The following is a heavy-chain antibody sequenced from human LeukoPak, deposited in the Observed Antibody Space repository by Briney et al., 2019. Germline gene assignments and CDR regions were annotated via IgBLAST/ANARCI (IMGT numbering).Heavy chain of an antibody. CDR2: MNPNSGNT. CDR1: GYTFTSYD. Sequence: ASVKVSCKASGYTFTSYDINWVRQASGQGLEWMGWMNPNSGNTGSAQKFQGRVTMTRNTSMSTAYMELSSLKSEDTAVYFCARRIAVGGTAVGYWGQGTLVTVSS. V-gene: IGHV1-8*01. D-gene: IGHD6-13*01. CDR3: ARRIAVGGTAVGY. J-gene: IGHJ4*02.